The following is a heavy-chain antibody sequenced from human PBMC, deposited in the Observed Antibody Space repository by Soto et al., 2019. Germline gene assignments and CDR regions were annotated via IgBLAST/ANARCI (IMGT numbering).Heavy chain of an antibody. J-gene: IGHJ6*02. D-gene: IGHD2-2*01. Sequence: QVQLVQSGAEVKKPGASVKVSCKASGYTFTNYYLHWVRQAPGHGLQWMGWINPKSGATNYAQNFEARVTMTRDTSISTGYMELTRLRSDDTAVYYCAKQYCSRTSCYYGMDVWGQGTTVTVSS. V-gene: IGHV1-2*02. CDR3: AKQYCSRTSCYYGMDV. CDR1: GYTFTNYY. CDR2: INPKSGAT.